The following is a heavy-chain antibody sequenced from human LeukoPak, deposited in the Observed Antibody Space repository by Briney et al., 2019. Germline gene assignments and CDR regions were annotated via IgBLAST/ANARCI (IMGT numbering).Heavy chain of an antibody. CDR2: IYYSGST. J-gene: IGHJ4*02. V-gene: IGHV4-31*03. D-gene: IGHD3-22*01. CDR3: ARESPGSSGLFNY. CDR1: GGSISSGGYY. Sequence: SQTLSLTCTVSGGSISSGGYYWSWIRQHPGKGLEWIGYIYYSGSTYYNPSLKSRVTISVDTSKNQFSLKLSSVTAADTAVYYCARESPGSSGLFNYWGQGTLVTVSS.